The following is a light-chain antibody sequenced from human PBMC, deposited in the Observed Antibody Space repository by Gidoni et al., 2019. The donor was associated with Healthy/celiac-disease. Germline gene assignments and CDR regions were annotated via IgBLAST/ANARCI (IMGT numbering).Light chain of an antibody. CDR3: QPYYRTPRP. CDR2: WAS. Sequence: DITMTQSPDSLAGSLGERATINCKSSQSVLYSSNNQNYLAWYQQKPGQPPKLLIYWASTRASGVPDRFCGSRSGTDFTLTISSLQAEDVAVYFCQPYYRTPRPFGHGTQVDLK. V-gene: IGKV4-1*01. J-gene: IGKJ1*01. CDR1: QSVLYSSNNQNY.